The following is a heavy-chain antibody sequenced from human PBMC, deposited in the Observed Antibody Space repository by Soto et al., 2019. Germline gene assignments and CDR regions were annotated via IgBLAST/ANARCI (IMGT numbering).Heavy chain of an antibody. D-gene: IGHD5-18*01. V-gene: IGHV3-30-3*01. CDR1: GFTFSSYA. CDR2: ISYDGSNK. Sequence: QVQLVESGGGVVQPGRSLRLSCAASGFTFSSYAKHWVRHAPGKGLEWVAVISYDGSNKYYADSVKGRFTISRDNSKNTLYLQMNSLRAEDTAVYYCARGISVNPAGYDYWGQGTLVTVSS. J-gene: IGHJ4*02. CDR3: ARGISVNPAGYDY.